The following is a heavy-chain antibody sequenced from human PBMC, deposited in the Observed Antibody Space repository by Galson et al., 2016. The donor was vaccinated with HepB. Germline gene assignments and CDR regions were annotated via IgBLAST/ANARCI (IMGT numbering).Heavy chain of an antibody. CDR3: AKYGTRAEFDY. Sequence: SLRLSCAASGFPFNKAWMSWVRQAPGKGLEWVGRIKSKADGGTTDYAAPVKGRFTMARDDSTDTLFLQMNSLKTEDTAVYYCAKYGTRAEFDYWGQGTLVPVSS. CDR1: GFPFNKAW. D-gene: IGHD1-14*01. V-gene: IGHV3-15*01. CDR2: IKSKADGGTT. J-gene: IGHJ4*02.